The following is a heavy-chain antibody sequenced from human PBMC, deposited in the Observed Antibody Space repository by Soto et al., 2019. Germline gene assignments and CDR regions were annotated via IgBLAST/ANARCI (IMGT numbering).Heavy chain of an antibody. CDR3: ARDRTNYYGSGVNWFDP. J-gene: IGHJ5*02. CDR2: IYYSGST. Sequence: SETLSLTCTVSGGSISSGGYYWSWIRQHPGKGLEWIGYIYYSGSTYYNPSLKSRVTISVDTSKNQFSLKLSSVTAADTAVYYCARDRTNYYGSGVNWFDPWGQGTLVTVSS. CDR1: GGSISSGGYY. V-gene: IGHV4-31*03. D-gene: IGHD3-10*01.